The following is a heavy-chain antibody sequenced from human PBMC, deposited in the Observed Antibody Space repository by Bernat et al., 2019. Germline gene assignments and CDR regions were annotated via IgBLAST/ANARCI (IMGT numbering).Heavy chain of an antibody. CDR1: GRSISSDGYD. V-gene: IGHV4-31*03. CDR3: ARVGGGMVDY. Sequence: QVQLKESGPGLVKPPQTLSLTCTVSGRSISSDGYDWSWIRQHPGKGLEWLGYIYYSGSTYYNPSLRRRVTISIDTSKNQFSLKLSSVTAADTAVYYCARVGGGMVDYWGQGTLVTVS. CDR2: IYYSGST. D-gene: IGHD2-15*01. J-gene: IGHJ4*02.